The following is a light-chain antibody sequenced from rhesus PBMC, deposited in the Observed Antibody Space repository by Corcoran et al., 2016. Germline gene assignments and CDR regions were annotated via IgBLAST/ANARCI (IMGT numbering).Light chain of an antibody. CDR3: MQGTHWPPA. J-gene: IGKJ1*01. V-gene: IGKV2-58*03. Sequence: DVVMTQSPLSLPVTPGQPASISCRSSQSLLHSNGNTYLSWFLQKPGQTPRRLMYKGSNRDSGVPDRFSGRGAGTDFTLKISRLGAEVVGVYYCMQGTHWPPAFGQGTKVEIK. CDR1: QSLLHSNGNTY. CDR2: KGS.